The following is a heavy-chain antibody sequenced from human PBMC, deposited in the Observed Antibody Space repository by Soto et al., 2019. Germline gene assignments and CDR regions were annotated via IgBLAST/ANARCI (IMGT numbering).Heavy chain of an antibody. J-gene: IGHJ5*02. V-gene: IGHV2-5*02. D-gene: IGHD3-22*01. CDR2: IYWDDDK. CDR1: GFSLITSGVA. CDR3: AHIPLYYYDRSKPNWFDP. Sequence: QITLKASGPTLVKPTQTLTLTCTFSGFSLITSGVAVGWIRQPPGQALEWLALIYWDDDKRYSPSLKSRLTITTDTSTNQVVLTMTTMYPVDTATYDCAHIPLYYYDRSKPNWFDPCVQGTLVTVSS.